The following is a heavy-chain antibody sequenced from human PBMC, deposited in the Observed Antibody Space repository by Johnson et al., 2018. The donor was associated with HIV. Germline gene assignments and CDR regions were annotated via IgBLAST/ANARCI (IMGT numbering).Heavy chain of an antibody. CDR1: GFIFNSYG. Sequence: VQLVESGGGVVHPGGSLRLSCAASGFIFNSYGMHWVRQAPGKGLEWVAFIRYDGSNKYYADSVKGRFTISRDNSKNTLYLQMNSLRAEDTAVYYCAKERYMGSTTLADAFDMWGQGTMVTVSS. V-gene: IGHV3-30*02. D-gene: IGHD1-26*01. CDR2: IRYDGSNK. J-gene: IGHJ3*02. CDR3: AKERYMGSTTLADAFDM.